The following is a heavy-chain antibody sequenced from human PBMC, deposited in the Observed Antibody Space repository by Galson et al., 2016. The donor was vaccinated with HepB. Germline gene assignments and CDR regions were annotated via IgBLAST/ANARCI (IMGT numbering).Heavy chain of an antibody. D-gene: IGHD6-13*01. V-gene: IGHV1-69*13. CDR2: IMPMFGKT. J-gene: IGHJ1*01. CDR3: ARGPRGPDGSNWYGAEYFQH. CDR1: GGTFSFYS. Sequence: SVKVSCKASGGTFSFYSFSWVRQAPGHGLEWMGEIMPMFGKTKYVQKFQDRVTITADGSTSTAYMEVNSLRSEDTAVYYCARGPRGPDGSNWYGAEYFQHWGQGTLVTVSS.